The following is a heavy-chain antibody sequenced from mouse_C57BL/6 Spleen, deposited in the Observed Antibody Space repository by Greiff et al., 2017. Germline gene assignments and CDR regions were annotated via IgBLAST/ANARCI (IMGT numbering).Heavy chain of an antibody. CDR1: GYTFTSYW. CDR3: ARKTAQATPAGFAY. V-gene: IGHV1-69*01. J-gene: IGHJ3*01. Sequence: VQLQQPGAELVMPGASVKLSCKASGYTFTSYWMHWVKQRPGQGLEWIGEIDPSDSYTNYNQKFKGKSTLTVDKSSSTAYMQLSSLTSEDSAVYYCARKTAQATPAGFAYWGKGTLVTVSA. D-gene: IGHD3-2*02. CDR2: IDPSDSYT.